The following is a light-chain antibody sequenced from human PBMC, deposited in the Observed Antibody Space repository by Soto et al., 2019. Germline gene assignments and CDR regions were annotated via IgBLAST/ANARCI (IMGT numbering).Light chain of an antibody. Sequence: DIQIAHSPSTLSANVGDRVSITCRSSQTISIWLAWYQQKPGKAPNLLIYQASTLETGVPSRFSGSGSGTEFTLTISGLQPDDFATYYCQQYDNYPLTLGGGTKVDIK. CDR1: QTISIW. CDR2: QAS. CDR3: QQYDNYPLT. V-gene: IGKV1-5*03. J-gene: IGKJ4*01.